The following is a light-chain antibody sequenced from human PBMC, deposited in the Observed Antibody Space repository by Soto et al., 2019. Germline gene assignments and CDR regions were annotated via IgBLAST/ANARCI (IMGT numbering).Light chain of an antibody. CDR2: WAS. CDR1: QSLLYHANNRSQ. CDR3: QQSIPFPWT. V-gene: IGKV4-1*01. Sequence: DIVLTQSPESLAVSPVQRATISCEASQSLLYHANNRSQLAWYQQKPGQPPRLVMFWASMREAGVPDRFTGGGSGTGFTLNINSLPAEDVGLYYCQQSIPFPWTFGQGTRVEIK. J-gene: IGKJ1*01.